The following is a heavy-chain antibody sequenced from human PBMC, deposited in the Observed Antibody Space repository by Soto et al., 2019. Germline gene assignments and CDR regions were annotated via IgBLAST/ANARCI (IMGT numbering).Heavy chain of an antibody. CDR1: GFTFSDYY. D-gene: IGHD6-13*01. Sequence: GGSLILSCAASGFTFSDYYMSWIRQAPGKGLEWVSYISSSGSTIYYADSVKGRFTISRDNAKNSLYLQMNSLRAEDTAVYYCARTQTGSSSWSNYYYYYYMDVWGKGTTVTVSS. CDR2: ISSSGSTI. V-gene: IGHV3-11*01. CDR3: ARTQTGSSSWSNYYYYYYMDV. J-gene: IGHJ6*03.